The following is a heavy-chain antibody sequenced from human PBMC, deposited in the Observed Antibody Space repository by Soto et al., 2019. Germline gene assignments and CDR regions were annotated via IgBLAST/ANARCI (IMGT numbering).Heavy chain of an antibody. CDR1: GYTLTELS. Sequence: ASVKVSCKVSGYTLTELSMHWVRQAPGKGLEWMGGFDPEDGETIYAQKFQGRVTMTEDTSTDTAYMELSSLRSEDTAVYYCARPSYYDTTTAFDYWGQGALVTVSS. CDR2: FDPEDGET. J-gene: IGHJ4*02. CDR3: ARPSYYDTTTAFDY. V-gene: IGHV1-24*01. D-gene: IGHD3-22*01.